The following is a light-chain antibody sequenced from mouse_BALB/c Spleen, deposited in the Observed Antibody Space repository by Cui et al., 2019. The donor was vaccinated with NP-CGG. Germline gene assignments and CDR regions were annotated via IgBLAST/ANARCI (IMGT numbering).Light chain of an antibody. Sequence: QAVVTQESALTTSPGETVTLTCRSSTGAVTTSNYANWVQEKPDHLFTGLIGGTNNRVPGVPARFSGSLIGDKAVLTITGAQTEDETIYFCALWYSNHWMFGGGTKLTVL. J-gene: IGLJ1*01. CDR1: TGAVTTSNY. V-gene: IGLV1*01. CDR2: GTN. CDR3: ALWYSNHWM.